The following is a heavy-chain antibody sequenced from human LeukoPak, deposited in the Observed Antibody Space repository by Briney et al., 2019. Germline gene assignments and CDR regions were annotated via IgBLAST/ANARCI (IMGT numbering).Heavy chain of an antibody. J-gene: IGHJ4*02. V-gene: IGHV3-21*01. CDR2: ISSSSSYI. CDR1: GFTFSSYS. D-gene: IGHD6-13*01. CDR3: ARGPRSSSWPTEY. Sequence: GXXXRLSCAASGFTFSSYSMNWVRQAPGKGLEWVSPISSSSSYIYYADSVKGRFTISRDNAKNSLYLQMNSLRAEDTAVYYCARGPRSSSWPTEYWGQGTLVTVSS.